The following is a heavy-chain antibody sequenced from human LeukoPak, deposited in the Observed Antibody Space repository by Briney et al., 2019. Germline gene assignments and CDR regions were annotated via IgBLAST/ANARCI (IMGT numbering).Heavy chain of an antibody. CDR1: GVSISSGSYY. D-gene: IGHD3-22*01. Sequence: SETLSLTCTVSGVSISSGSYYWVWIRQPARKGLEWIVRIYTTGSTNYNTSFKSRVTISVDTSKTQFSLKLSSVTAADTAVYYCAREGYYDRSGYREYWGQGTLVTVSS. CDR2: IYTTGST. V-gene: IGHV4-61*02. J-gene: IGHJ4*02. CDR3: AREGYYDRSGYREY.